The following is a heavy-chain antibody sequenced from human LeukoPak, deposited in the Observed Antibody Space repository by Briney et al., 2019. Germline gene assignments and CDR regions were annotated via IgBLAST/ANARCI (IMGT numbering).Heavy chain of an antibody. J-gene: IGHJ3*02. CDR1: GFTFRSYA. CDR2: ISASGGST. V-gene: IGHV3-23*01. CDR3: AKEVRANDAFDI. D-gene: IGHD4/OR15-4a*01. Sequence: PGGSLRLSCAGSGFTFRSYAMSWVRQAPGKGLEWVSGISASGGSTYYADSVKGRFTISRDNSKNTLDLQTNSLRAEDTAVYYCAKEVRANDAFDIWGQGTMVTVSS.